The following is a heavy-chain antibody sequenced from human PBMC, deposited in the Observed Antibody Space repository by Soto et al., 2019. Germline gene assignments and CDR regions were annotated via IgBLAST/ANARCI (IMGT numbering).Heavy chain of an antibody. CDR3: ARGPIKFDY. D-gene: IGHD3-16*01. CDR2: ISASGGST. V-gene: IGHV3-23*01. Sequence: EVQLLESGGGLVQPGGSLRLSCAASGFTFSTYAMTWVRQAPGKGLEWVSDISASGGSTYYTDSVKGRFTISRDNSKNTLFLQMNILRADDTAVYHCARGPIKFDYWGLGTLVTVSS. CDR1: GFTFSTYA. J-gene: IGHJ4*02.